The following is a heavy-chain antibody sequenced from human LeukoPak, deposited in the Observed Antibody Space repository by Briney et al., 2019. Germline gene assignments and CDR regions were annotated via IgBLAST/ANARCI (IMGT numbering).Heavy chain of an antibody. CDR3: ARESIAARVIDY. D-gene: IGHD6-6*01. CDR2: INPNSGGT. Sequence: ASVKVSCKASGYTFTGYYMHWVRQAPGQGLEGMGRINPNSGGTNYAQKFQGRVTMTRDTSISTAYMELSRLRSDDTAVYYCARESIAARVIDYWGQGALVTVSS. J-gene: IGHJ4*02. V-gene: IGHV1-2*06. CDR1: GYTFTGYY.